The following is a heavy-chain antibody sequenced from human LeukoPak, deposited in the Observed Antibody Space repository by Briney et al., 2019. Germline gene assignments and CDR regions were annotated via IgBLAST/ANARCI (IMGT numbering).Heavy chain of an antibody. D-gene: IGHD2-15*01. V-gene: IGHV1-18*01. Sequence: ASVKVSCKASGYTFSNYGIIWVRQAPGQGLEWMGCINAKNGNTNCAQKFQDRVTMTTDTFTSTAYMEVGSLRSDDTAVYYCARATGLTWWDLPDSWGQGTLVTVSS. CDR1: GYTFSNYG. CDR3: ARATGLTWWDLPDS. CDR2: INAKNGNT. J-gene: IGHJ4*02.